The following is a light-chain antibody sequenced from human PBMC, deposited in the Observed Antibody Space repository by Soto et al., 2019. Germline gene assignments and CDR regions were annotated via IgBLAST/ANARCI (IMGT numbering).Light chain of an antibody. CDR3: QQLDRYPFT. CDR1: LGISTY. J-gene: IGKJ4*01. CDR2: SAS. V-gene: IGKV1-9*01. Sequence: DIQLTQSPSFLSASVGDRVTITCRASLGISTYLAWYQQKPGKVPRLLIYSASTLQSGVPSRFSGSGSGTEFTLTISSLQPEDFESYYCQQLDRYPFTFGGGTKVDIK.